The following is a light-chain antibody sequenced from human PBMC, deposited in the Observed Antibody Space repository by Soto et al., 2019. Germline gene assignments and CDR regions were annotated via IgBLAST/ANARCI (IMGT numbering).Light chain of an antibody. V-gene: IGKV3-20*01. CDR3: KQYGSSHT. CDR2: GAS. Sequence: ELVLTPSPGTLSFSPVERSTLSFRASQNINSDYFAWYPQKPGQAPRLLIFGASTRATGIPDGFSGSGAGAYFNLTISRLEPAEFGVYYCKQYGSSHTFGQGKRLEIK. CDR1: QNINSDY. J-gene: IGKJ5*01.